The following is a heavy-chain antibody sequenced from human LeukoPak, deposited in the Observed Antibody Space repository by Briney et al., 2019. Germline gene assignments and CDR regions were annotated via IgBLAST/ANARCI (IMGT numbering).Heavy chain of an antibody. CDR1: GGSFSGYY. J-gene: IGHJ5*02. CDR3: ARGRPYNSGVPPWFDA. D-gene: IGHD6-19*01. V-gene: IGHV4-34*01. Sequence: SETLSLTCAVYGGSFSGYYWSWIRQPPGKGLEWIGEINHCGSTNYNPSLKSRVTISVDTSKKQFSLTMNSVTAADTALYYCARGRPYNSGVPPWFDAWGQGTLVTVSS. CDR2: INHCGST.